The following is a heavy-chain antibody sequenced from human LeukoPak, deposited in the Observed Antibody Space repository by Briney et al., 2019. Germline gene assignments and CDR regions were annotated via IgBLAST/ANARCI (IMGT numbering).Heavy chain of an antibody. CDR1: GFTFSSYA. V-gene: IGHV3-9*01. J-gene: IGHJ4*02. Sequence: GGSLRLSCAASGFTFSSYAMSWVRQAPGKGLEWVSGISWNSGSIGYADSVKGRFTISRDNAKNSLYLQMNSLRAEDTALYYCAKDTVDTAMAYFDYWGQGTLVTVSS. D-gene: IGHD5-18*01. CDR3: AKDTVDTAMAYFDY. CDR2: ISWNSGSI.